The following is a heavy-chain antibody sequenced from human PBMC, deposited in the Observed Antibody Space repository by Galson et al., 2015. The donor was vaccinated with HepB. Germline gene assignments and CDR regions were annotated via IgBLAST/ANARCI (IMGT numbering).Heavy chain of an antibody. V-gene: IGHV2-70*20. CDR3: ARTPRTRTHFYYGMDV. D-gene: IGHD1-1*01. Sequence: PALVKPTQTLTLTCTFSGFSLTTTGMCVTWVRQSPGRALEWLALIDWEDDKYYTTSLKTRLTTSKGTSKNQVVLTMTNMDPVDTATYFCARTPRTRTHFYYGMDVWGQGTTVTVSS. CDR2: IDWEDDK. CDR1: GFSLTTTGMC. J-gene: IGHJ6*02.